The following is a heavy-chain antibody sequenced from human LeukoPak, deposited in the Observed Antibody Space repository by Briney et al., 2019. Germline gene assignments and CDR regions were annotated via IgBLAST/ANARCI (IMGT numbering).Heavy chain of an antibody. D-gene: IGHD1-26*01. V-gene: IGHV3-23*01. CDR2: ISGSGDST. CDR3: AKVGIVGATKTYLDY. J-gene: IGHJ4*02. CDR1: GFTFSSYA. Sequence: GGSLRLSCAASGFTFSSYAMSWVRQAPGKGLEWVSAISGSGDSTYYADSVKGRFTISRDNSKNTLYLQMNSLRAEDTAIYYCAKVGIVGATKTYLDYWGQGTLVTVSS.